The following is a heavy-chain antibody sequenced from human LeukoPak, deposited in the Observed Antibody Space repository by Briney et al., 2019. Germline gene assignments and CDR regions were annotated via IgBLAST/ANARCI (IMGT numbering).Heavy chain of an antibody. CDR2: ISSSSSYI. Sequence: GGSLRLSCAASGFTFSSYWMSWVRQAPGKGLEWVSSISSSSSYIYYADSVKGRFTNSRDNAKNSLYLQMNSLRAEDTAVYYCARTMVRGPFDYWGQGTLVTVSS. CDR1: GFTFSSYW. J-gene: IGHJ4*02. V-gene: IGHV3-21*01. D-gene: IGHD3-10*01. CDR3: ARTMVRGPFDY.